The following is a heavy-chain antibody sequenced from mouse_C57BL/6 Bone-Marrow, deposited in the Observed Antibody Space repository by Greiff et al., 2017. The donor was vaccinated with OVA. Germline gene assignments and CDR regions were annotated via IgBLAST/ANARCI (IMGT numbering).Heavy chain of an antibody. CDR3: GGHFATVVGAY. Sequence: EVRLVESGGDLVKPGGSLKLSCAASGFTFSSYGMSWVRQTPDKRLEWVATISSGGSYTYYPDSVKGRFTISRDNAKNTLYLQMSSLKSEDTAMDYCGGHFATVVGAYWGQGTLVTVSA. D-gene: IGHD1-1*01. V-gene: IGHV5-6*01. J-gene: IGHJ3*01. CDR2: ISSGGSYT. CDR1: GFTFSSYG.